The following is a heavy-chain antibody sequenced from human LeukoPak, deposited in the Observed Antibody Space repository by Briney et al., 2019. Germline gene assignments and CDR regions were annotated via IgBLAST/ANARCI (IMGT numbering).Heavy chain of an antibody. J-gene: IGHJ6*03. V-gene: IGHV4-59*01. D-gene: IGHD4-17*01. Sequence: PSETLSLTCTVSGGSISSYYWSWIRQPPGEGLEWIGYIYYSGSTNYNPSLKSRVTISVDASKNQFSLKPSSVTAADTAVYYCARARDYDPPAFYYYYMDVWGKGTTVTVSS. CDR2: IYYSGST. CDR1: GGSISSYY. CDR3: ARARDYDPPAFYYYYMDV.